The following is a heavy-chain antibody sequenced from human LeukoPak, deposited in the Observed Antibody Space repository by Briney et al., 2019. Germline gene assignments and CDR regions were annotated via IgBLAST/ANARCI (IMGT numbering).Heavy chain of an antibody. D-gene: IGHD5-24*01. CDR3: ARDSRGNYGSRGMDV. J-gene: IGHJ6*02. V-gene: IGHV4-59*01. Sequence: SETLSLTCTVSGGSITSYWSWIRQPPGKGLEWFGDTYYSGSTNYNPSLKSRVTMSIDTSKNQFSLKLSSVTAADTAVYYCARDSRGNYGSRGMDVWGQGTTVTVSS. CDR1: GGSITSY. CDR2: TYYSGST.